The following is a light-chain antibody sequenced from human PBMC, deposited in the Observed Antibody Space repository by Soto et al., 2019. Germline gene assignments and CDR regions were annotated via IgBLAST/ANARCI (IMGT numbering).Light chain of an antibody. V-gene: IGLV2-14*01. Sequence: QSVLTQPASVSGSPGQSITISCTGTSSDVGGYDYVSWYQQHPGKAPKLMIYDVTNRPSGVSNRFSGSKSGNTASLTISGLQAEDEADYYCISYASINTYVFGTGTKVNVL. CDR3: ISYASINTYV. J-gene: IGLJ1*01. CDR1: SSDVGGYDY. CDR2: DVT.